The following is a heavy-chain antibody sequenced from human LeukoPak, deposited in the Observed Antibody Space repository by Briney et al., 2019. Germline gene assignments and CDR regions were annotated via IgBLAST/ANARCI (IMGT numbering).Heavy chain of an antibody. CDR1: GGSISSGF. J-gene: IGHJ4*02. Sequence: SETLSLTCTVSGGSISSGFWSWVRQPPGKGLEWVGYIYYSGSTNYNPSHKSRVTISIDTSKTQFSLKLSSVTAADTAVYYCARQAYCSGSSCNPFDYWGQGTLVTVSS. D-gene: IGHD2-15*01. V-gene: IGHV4-59*08. CDR2: IYYSGST. CDR3: ARQAYCSGSSCNPFDY.